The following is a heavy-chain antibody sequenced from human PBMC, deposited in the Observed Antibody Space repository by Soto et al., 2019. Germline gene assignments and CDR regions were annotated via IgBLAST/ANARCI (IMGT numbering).Heavy chain of an antibody. CDR3: ATNLARGVLDY. CDR1: GYTFTSYA. CDR2: FDPEDGET. J-gene: IGHJ4*02. V-gene: IGHV1-24*01. Sequence: ASVKVSCKASGYTFTSYAMHWVRQAPGKGLEWMGGFDPEDGETIYAQKFQGRVTMTEDTSTDTAYMELSSLRSEDAAVYYCATNLARGVLDYWGQGTLVTVSS. D-gene: IGHD3-10*01.